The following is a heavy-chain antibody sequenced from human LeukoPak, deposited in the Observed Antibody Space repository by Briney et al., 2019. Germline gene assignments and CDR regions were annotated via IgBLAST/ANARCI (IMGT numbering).Heavy chain of an antibody. D-gene: IGHD4-11*01. J-gene: IGHJ4*02. Sequence: ASVKDSSMASVYTLTDYYMHRVRQAPGQGGWWMGWINPNSGDTKSAQKFQGRVTMTGDTSISTAYMELSRVTSGDTAVYYCARDRDYSKTERGFDYWGQGTLVTVSS. CDR3: ARDRDYSKTERGFDY. CDR1: VYTLTDYY. V-gene: IGHV1-2*02. CDR2: INPNSGDT.